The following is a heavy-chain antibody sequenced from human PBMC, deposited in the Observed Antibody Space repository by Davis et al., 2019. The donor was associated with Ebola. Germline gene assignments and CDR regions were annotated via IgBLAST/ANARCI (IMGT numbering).Heavy chain of an antibody. Sequence: GESLKISCAASGFIFSTYAMSWVRQAPGKGLEWVSAISGSGGSTYYADSVKGRFTISRDNAKNSLYLQMNSLRAEDTAVYYCAKDRVSGTTPGYFDYWGQGTLVTVSS. D-gene: IGHD1-1*01. V-gene: IGHV3-23*01. CDR3: AKDRVSGTTPGYFDY. CDR1: GFIFSTYA. J-gene: IGHJ4*02. CDR2: ISGSGGST.